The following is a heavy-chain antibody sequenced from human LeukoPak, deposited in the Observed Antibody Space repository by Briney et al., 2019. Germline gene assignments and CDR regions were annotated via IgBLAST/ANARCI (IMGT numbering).Heavy chain of an antibody. CDR2: ISAYNGNT. CDR3: VRDGTWFGEILGMDV. D-gene: IGHD3-10*01. Sequence: ASVKVSCKASGYTFTSYGISWVRQAPGQGLEWMGWISAYNGNTSYAQKLQGRVTMTTDTSTSTAYMELRSLRSDDTAVYYCVRDGTWFGEILGMDVWGQGTTVTVSS. J-gene: IGHJ6*02. CDR1: GYTFTSYG. V-gene: IGHV1-18*01.